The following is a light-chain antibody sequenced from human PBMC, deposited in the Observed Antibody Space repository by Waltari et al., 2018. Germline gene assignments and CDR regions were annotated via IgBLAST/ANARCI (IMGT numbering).Light chain of an antibody. J-gene: IGKJ2*01. V-gene: IGKV2-30*01. CDR2: KVS. CDR3: MQGTHWPYT. CDR1: QSVVYSDGNTY. Sequence: DVVMTQSPLSLPVTLGQPASISCRSSQSVVYSDGNTYVNWFQQRPGPSPRRLIYKVSNRDSGVPARFSGSASGTDFTLKISRVEAEDVGVYYCMQGTHWPYTFGQGTKLEIK.